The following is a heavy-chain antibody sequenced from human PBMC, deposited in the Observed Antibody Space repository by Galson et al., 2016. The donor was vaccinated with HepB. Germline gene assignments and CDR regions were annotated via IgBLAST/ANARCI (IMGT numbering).Heavy chain of an antibody. CDR2: IRSRANNYAT. CDR3: IRHEKYYRPF. V-gene: IGHV3-73*01. D-gene: IGHD1-26*01. Sequence: SLRLSCAGSEFTFSGAAVHWARQPFGKGLEWIGHIRSRANNYATAYAASVRGRFTISRDDSKNTAYLQMNSLRTDDTAVYFCIRHEKYYRPFWGQGTLITVSS. CDR1: EFTFSGAA. J-gene: IGHJ4*02.